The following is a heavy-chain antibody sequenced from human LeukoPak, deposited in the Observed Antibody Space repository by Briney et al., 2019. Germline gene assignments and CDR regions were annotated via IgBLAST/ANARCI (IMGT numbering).Heavy chain of an antibody. Sequence: GGSLRLSCAASGFTFSSYSMNWVRQAPGRGLEWVSSISSSSSYIYYVETVKGRFTISRDNARNSLYLQMNSLRAEDTAVYYCAKSTGYSSSWYGESEICYFDYWGQGTLVTVSS. CDR3: AKSTGYSSSWYGESEICYFDY. V-gene: IGHV3-21*01. CDR2: ISSSSSYI. J-gene: IGHJ4*02. CDR1: GFTFSSYS. D-gene: IGHD6-13*01.